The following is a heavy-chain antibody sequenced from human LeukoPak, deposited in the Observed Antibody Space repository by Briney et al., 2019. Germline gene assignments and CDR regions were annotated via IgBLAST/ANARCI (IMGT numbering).Heavy chain of an antibody. V-gene: IGHV3-21*01. CDR2: ISSSSSYI. D-gene: IGHD4-23*01. CDR3: ASDMVVTGATYYFDY. CDR1: GFTFSSYS. J-gene: IGHJ4*02. Sequence: GGSLRLSCAASGFTFSSYSMNWVRQAPGKGLKWVSYISSSSSYIYYADSVKGRFTISRDNAKNSLYLQMNSLRAEDTAVYYCASDMVVTGATYYFDYWGQGTLVTVSS.